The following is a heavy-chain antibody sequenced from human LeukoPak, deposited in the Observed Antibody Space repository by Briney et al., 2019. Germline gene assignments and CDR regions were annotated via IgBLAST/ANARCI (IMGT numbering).Heavy chain of an antibody. D-gene: IGHD5-24*01. Sequence: GGSLTLLCGLWGFLQSICWVICLRQAQGKGLEWVGNIKEDGSEKRYADSVRGLFTISRDNAQTSIYLQMNSLRAEDTAVYYCARASKPWLQLTWGQGNLVTVSS. V-gene: IGHV3-7*05. J-gene: IGHJ5*02. CDR1: GFLQSICW. CDR3: ARASKPWLQLT. CDR2: IKEDGSEK.